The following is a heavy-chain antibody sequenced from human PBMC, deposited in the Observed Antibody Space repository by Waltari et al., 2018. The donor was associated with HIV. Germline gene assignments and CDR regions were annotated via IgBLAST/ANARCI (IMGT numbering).Heavy chain of an antibody. CDR3: ARGPTPGGSYRYLDHNWFDP. CDR1: GVSICSRTW. J-gene: IGHJ5*02. CDR2: LSQSGDS. D-gene: IGHD1-26*01. Sequence: QVQLQESGPGLVKPSGTLSLTCAVSGVSICSRTWWRWVRQSPGKGLEGLGELSQSGDSNYNPSLESRVTISIDESENQLSLKVTSVTAADTAIYYCARGPTPGGSYRYLDHNWFDPWGQGTLVTVSS. V-gene: IGHV4-4*02.